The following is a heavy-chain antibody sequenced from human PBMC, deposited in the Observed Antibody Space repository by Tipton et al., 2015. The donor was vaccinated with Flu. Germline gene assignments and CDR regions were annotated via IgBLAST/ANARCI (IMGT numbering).Heavy chain of an antibody. CDR3: VRGPPLGETYGGAFEY. J-gene: IGHJ4*02. CDR2: VDHYGTT. V-gene: IGHV4-34*01. CDR1: DGSFSGYY. Sequence: TLSLTCAVYDGSFSGYYSSWIRQPPGKGLEWIGEVDHYGTTNHNPSLRRRVTMSIDTSKNQFSLTLISVTAADTAVYFRVRGPPLGETYGGAFEYWGQGTLVTVSS. D-gene: IGHD4-17*01.